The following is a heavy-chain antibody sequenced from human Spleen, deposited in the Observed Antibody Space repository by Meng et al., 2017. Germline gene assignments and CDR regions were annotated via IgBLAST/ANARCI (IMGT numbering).Heavy chain of an antibody. V-gene: IGHV3-7*01. CDR1: GFSFSSYA. J-gene: IGHJ4*02. D-gene: IGHD6-13*01. Sequence: ETLSLTCAASGFSFSSYAMSWVRQAPGKGLEWVASIKGDGGVRYYVGSVKGRFTISRDAARNSLALQMDSLRAEDTAVYFCVRDRPAASGTYFFDYWGPGTLVTVSS. CDR2: IKGDGGVR. CDR3: VRDRPAASGTYFFDY.